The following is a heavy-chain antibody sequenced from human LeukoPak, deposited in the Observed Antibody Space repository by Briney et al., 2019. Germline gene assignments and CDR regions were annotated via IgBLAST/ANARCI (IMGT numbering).Heavy chain of an antibody. CDR3: AKLITIFGVSIKEYFDY. J-gene: IGHJ4*02. CDR2: ISGSGSST. V-gene: IGHV3-23*01. CDR1: GFTFSSHG. Sequence: GGSLRLSCAASGFTFSSHGMSWVRQAPGKGLEWVSTISGSGSSTYYADSVKGRFTISRDNSKNTLYLLMNSLRAEDTAVYYCAKLITIFGVSIKEYFDYWGQGTLVTVSS. D-gene: IGHD3-3*01.